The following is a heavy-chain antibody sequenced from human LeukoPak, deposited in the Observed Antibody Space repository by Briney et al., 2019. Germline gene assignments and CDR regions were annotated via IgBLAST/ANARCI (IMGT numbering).Heavy chain of an antibody. CDR2: IYYSGST. CDR1: GGSISSGDYY. J-gene: IGHJ4*02. D-gene: IGHD6-13*01. CDR3: ARDGVAAAGTLDY. Sequence: PSQTLSLTCTVSGGSISSGDYYWSWIRQPPGKGLEWIGYIYYSGSTYYNPSLRSRVTISVDTSKNQFSPKLSSVTAADTAVYYCARDGVAAAGTLDYWGQGTLVTVSS. V-gene: IGHV4-30-4*08.